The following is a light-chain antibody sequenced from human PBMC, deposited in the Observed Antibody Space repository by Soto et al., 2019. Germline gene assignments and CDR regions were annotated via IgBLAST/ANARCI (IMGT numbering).Light chain of an antibody. V-gene: IGLV2-14*01. J-gene: IGLJ1*01. Sequence: QSALTQPASVSVSPGQSITISCTGTSSDVSIYNYVSWYQQHPGKAPKLMIYEVSNRPSGVSNRFSGAKSGNTASLTISGLQVEDEADYYCCSYTSSTNYVFGAGTRSPS. CDR2: EVS. CDR1: SSDVSIYNY. CDR3: CSYTSSTNYV.